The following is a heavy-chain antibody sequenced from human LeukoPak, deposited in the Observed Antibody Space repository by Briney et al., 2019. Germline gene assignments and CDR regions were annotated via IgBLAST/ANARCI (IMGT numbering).Heavy chain of an antibody. CDR1: GYTLTELS. Sequence: ASVKVSCKVSGYTLTELSMHWVRQAPGKGLEWMGGFDPEDGETIYAQKFQGRVTMTEDTSTDTAYMELSSLRSEDTAVYYCATAPPGSWAFDYWGQGTLVTVSS. D-gene: IGHD6-13*01. V-gene: IGHV1-24*01. CDR3: ATAPPGSWAFDY. CDR2: FDPEDGET. J-gene: IGHJ4*02.